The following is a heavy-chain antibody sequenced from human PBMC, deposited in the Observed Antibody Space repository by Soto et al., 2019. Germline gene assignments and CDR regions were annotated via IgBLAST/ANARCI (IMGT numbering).Heavy chain of an antibody. CDR1: GGSISSNNYY. CDR3: ATVDITMVRGVIITLFDY. V-gene: IGHV4-39*01. J-gene: IGHJ4*02. Sequence: SETLSLTCFVSGGSISSNNYYWGWIRQPPGKGLEWIGSMSYSRSTYYNPSLKSRVTISVDTSKNQFSLKLSSVTAADTAVYYCATVDITMVRGVIITLFDYWGQGTLVTVSS. D-gene: IGHD3-10*01. CDR2: MSYSRST.